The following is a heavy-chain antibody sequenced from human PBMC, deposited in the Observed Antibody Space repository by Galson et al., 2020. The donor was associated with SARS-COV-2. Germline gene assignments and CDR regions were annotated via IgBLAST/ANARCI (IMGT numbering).Heavy chain of an antibody. V-gene: IGHV4-61*09. CDR1: GGSISSVSYY. D-gene: IGHD3-3*01. Sequence: SETLSLTCTVSGGSISSVSYYWSWIRQAAGGGLEWIGHIYISGSFMYNPSLKSRLTTSMDTAKNQFSLNLTSVTAADTAVYYCARVRNTMKSWYFDLWGRGTLVTVSS. CDR2: IYISGSF. CDR3: ARVRNTMKSWYFDL. J-gene: IGHJ2*01.